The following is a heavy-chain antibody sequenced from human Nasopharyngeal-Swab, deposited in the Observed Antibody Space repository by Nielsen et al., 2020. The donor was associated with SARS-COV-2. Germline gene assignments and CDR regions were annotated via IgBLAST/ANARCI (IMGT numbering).Heavy chain of an antibody. D-gene: IGHD1-26*01. CDR2: MNPNSGNT. J-gene: IGHJ5*02. Sequence: ASVKVSCKASGYTFTSYDINWVRQATGQGLEWMGWMNPNSGNTGYAQKFQGRVTMTRNTSLRTAYMELSSLRSEDTAVYYCARGKVGATGPNWFDPWGQGTLVTVSS. CDR1: GYTFTSYD. V-gene: IGHV1-8*01. CDR3: ARGKVGATGPNWFDP.